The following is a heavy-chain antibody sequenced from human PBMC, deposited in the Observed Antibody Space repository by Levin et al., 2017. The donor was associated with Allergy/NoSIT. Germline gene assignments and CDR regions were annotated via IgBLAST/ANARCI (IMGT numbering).Heavy chain of an antibody. CDR1: GFPVSSNS. V-gene: IGHV3-53*01. CDR3: AGREGKGRPESD. CDR2: IYSTGNI. D-gene: IGHD1-14*01. J-gene: IGHJ4*02. Sequence: GESLKISCAASGFPVSSNSMTWVRQAPGKGLEWVSIIYSTGNINYADSVQGRFIISRDSFKNTLFLQMNSLGVEDTAVYFCAGREGKGRPESDWGQGTLVTVAS.